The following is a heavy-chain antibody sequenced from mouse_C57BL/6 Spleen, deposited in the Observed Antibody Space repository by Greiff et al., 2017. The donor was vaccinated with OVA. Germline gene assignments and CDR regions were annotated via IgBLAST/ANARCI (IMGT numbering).Heavy chain of an antibody. J-gene: IGHJ3*01. V-gene: IGHV1-82*01. CDR1: GYAFSSSW. CDR3: AKDSSGYGGFAY. Sequence: QVRLQQSGPELVKPGASVKISCKASGYAFSSSWMNWVKQRPGKGLEWIGRIYPGDGDTNYNGKFKGKATLTADKSSSTAYMQLSSLTSEDSAVYFCAKDSSGYGGFAYWGQGTLVTVSA. D-gene: IGHD3-2*02. CDR2: IYPGDGDT.